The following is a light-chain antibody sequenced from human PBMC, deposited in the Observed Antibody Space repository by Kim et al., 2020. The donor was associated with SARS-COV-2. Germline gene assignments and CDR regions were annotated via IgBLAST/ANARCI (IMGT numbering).Light chain of an antibody. CDR2: GKN. CDR1: SLRSDY. CDR3: NSRDSSGNHLV. Sequence: SSELTQDPAVSVALGQTVRITCQGDSLRSDYASRYQQKPGQAPVLVIYGKNNRPSGIPDRFSGSSSGKTASLTITGAQAEDEADSYCNSRDSSGNHLVFG. V-gene: IGLV3-19*01. J-gene: IGLJ2*01.